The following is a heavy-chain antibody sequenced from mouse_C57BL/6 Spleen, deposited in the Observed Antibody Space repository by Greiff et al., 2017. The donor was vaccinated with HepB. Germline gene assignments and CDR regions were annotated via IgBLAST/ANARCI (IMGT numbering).Heavy chain of an antibody. CDR2: IYPGDGDT. V-gene: IGHV1-82*01. CDR1: GYAFSSSW. CDR3: ARGGTSAMDY. Sequence: VQLQQSGPELVKPGASVKISCKASGYAFSSSWMNWVKQRPGKGLEWIGRIYPGDGDTNYNGKFKGKATLTADKSSSTAYMQLSSLTSEDSAVYFFARGGTSAMDYWGQGTSVTVSS. D-gene: IGHD4-1*01. J-gene: IGHJ4*01.